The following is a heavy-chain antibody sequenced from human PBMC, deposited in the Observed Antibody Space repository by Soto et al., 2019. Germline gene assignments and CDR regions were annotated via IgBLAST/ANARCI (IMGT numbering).Heavy chain of an antibody. Sequence: EVQLVESGGGLVQPVRSLRLSCAASGFTCDDYAMHWLRQAPGKGLEWVSGISWNSGSIDYTDSVKGRFTISRDNAKNSLYLQMDSLRAEDTALYYCVAHAHRHDYFLMDVWGKGTTVTVSS. J-gene: IGHJ6*03. CDR3: VAHAHRHDYFLMDV. CDR2: ISWNSGSI. V-gene: IGHV3-9*01. CDR1: GFTCDDYA.